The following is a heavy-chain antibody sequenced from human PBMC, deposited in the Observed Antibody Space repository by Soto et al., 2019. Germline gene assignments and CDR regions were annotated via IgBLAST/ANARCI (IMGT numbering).Heavy chain of an antibody. J-gene: IGHJ6*03. CDR3: AKGSVTDIVVVPAAIYPEYYYYYYMDV. CDR2: ISGSGGST. D-gene: IGHD2-2*01. V-gene: IGHV3-23*01. Sequence: GGSLRLSCAASGFTFSSYAMSWVRQAPGKGLEWVSAISGSGGSTYYADSVKGRFTISRDNSKNTLYLQMNSLRAEDTAVYYCAKGSVTDIVVVPAAIYPEYYYYYYMDVWGKGTTVTVSS. CDR1: GFTFSSYA.